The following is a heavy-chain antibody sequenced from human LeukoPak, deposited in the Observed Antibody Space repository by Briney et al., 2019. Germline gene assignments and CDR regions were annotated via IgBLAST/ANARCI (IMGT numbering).Heavy chain of an antibody. CDR2: IYYSGST. J-gene: IGHJ3*02. V-gene: IGHV4-59*01. Sequence: SETLSLTCTVSGGSISSYYWSWIRQPPGKGLEWIGYIYYSGSTNYNPSLKSRVTISVDTPKNQFSLKLSSVTAADTAVYYCARDRYSSGWYGSGAFDIWGQGTMVTVSS. CDR1: GGSISSYY. CDR3: ARDRYSSGWYGSGAFDI. D-gene: IGHD6-19*01.